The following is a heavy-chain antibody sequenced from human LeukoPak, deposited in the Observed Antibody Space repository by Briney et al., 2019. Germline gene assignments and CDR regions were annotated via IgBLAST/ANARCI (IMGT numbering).Heavy chain of an antibody. J-gene: IGHJ6*03. CDR3: ARTVLGIARYYYYYMDV. CDR2: INHSGSA. D-gene: IGHD7-27*01. V-gene: IGHV4-34*01. Sequence: SETLSLTCAVYGGSFSGYYWSWIRQPPGKGLEWIGEINHSGSANYNPSLKSRVTISVETSKNQFSLKLSSVTAADTAVYYCARTVLGIARYYYYYMDVWGKGTTVTVSS. CDR1: GGSFSGYY.